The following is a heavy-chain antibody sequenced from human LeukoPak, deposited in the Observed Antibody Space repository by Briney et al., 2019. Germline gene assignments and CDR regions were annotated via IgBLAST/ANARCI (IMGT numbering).Heavy chain of an antibody. CDR1: GFTFDDYG. J-gene: IGHJ4*02. Sequence: GGSLRLSCAAPGFTFDDYGMSWVRQAPGKGLEWVSGINWNGGSTGYADSVKGRFTISRDNSKNTLYLQMNSLRAEDTAVYYCARDRRAARGSQIGYWGEGSLVTVSS. D-gene: IGHD6-6*01. CDR2: INWNGGST. V-gene: IGHV3-20*04. CDR3: ARDRRAARGSQIGY.